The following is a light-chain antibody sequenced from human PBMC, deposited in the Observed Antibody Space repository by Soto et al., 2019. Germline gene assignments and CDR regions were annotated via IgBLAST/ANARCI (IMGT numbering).Light chain of an antibody. V-gene: IGKV1-27*01. CDR1: QGIKNY. Sequence: DIQVTQHPSSLSASVGDRVTITCRASQGIKNYLAWYQQKPGETPKLLIYAASTLESGIPPRFSGSGSGTDFTLTINNLQPEDVATYYCQRYYNAPFTFGGRTKVEIK. J-gene: IGKJ4*01. CDR2: AAS. CDR3: QRYYNAPFT.